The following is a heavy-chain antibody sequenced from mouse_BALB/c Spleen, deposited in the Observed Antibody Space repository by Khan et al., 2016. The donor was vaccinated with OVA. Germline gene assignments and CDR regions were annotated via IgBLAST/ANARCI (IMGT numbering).Heavy chain of an antibody. V-gene: IGHV2-6-7*01. CDR3: ARGPYSGNYFAMDY. D-gene: IGHD2-10*01. CDR2: IWGDGIT. J-gene: IGHJ4*01. Sequence: VELVESGPGLVAPSQSLSITCTVSGFSLTGYGVNWVRQPPGKGLEWLGVIWGDGITDYNSALKSRLSISKDNSKSQVFLKMNSLQTDDTARYYCARGPYSGNYFAMDYWGQGTSVTVSS. CDR1: GFSLTGYG.